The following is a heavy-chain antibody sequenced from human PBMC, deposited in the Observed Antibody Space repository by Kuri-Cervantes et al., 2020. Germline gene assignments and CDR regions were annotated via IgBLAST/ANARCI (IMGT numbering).Heavy chain of an antibody. CDR3: ARVTVTTIASFDY. D-gene: IGHD4-17*01. V-gene: IGHV4-38-2*02. CDR1: GYSISSGYY. J-gene: IGHJ4*02. CDR2: IYHSGST. Sequence: SETLSLTCTVSGYSISSGYYWGWIRQPPGKGLEWIGSIYHSGSTYYNPSLKSRVTISVDTSKNQFSLKLSSVTAADTAVYYCARVTVTTIASFDYWGQGTLVTSPQ.